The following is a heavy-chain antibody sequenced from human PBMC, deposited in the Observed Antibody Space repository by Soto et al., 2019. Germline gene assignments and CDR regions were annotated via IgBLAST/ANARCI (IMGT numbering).Heavy chain of an antibody. CDR3: ARHRITIFGVVIPNWFDP. CDR2: IYYSGST. V-gene: IGHV4-39*01. CDR1: GGSISSSSYY. Sequence: SETLSLTCTVSGGSISSSSYYWGWIRQPPGKGLEWIGSIYYSGSTYYNPSLKSRVTISVDTSKNQFSLKLSSVTAADTAVYYCARHRITIFGVVIPNWFDPWGQGTLVTVS. J-gene: IGHJ5*02. D-gene: IGHD3-3*01.